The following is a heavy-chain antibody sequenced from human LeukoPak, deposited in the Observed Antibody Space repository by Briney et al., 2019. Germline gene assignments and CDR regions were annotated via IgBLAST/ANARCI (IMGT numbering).Heavy chain of an antibody. V-gene: IGHV3-48*03. D-gene: IGHD3-10*01. CDR2: ISSSGSTI. CDR1: GFTLSSYE. Sequence: GGSLRLSCAASGFTLSSYEMNWVRQAPGKGLEWVSYISSSGSTIYYADSVKGRFTISRDNAKNSLYLQMNSLRAEDTAVYYCARRGSGTYYYYGMDVWGQGTTVTVSS. J-gene: IGHJ6*02. CDR3: ARRGSGTYYYYGMDV.